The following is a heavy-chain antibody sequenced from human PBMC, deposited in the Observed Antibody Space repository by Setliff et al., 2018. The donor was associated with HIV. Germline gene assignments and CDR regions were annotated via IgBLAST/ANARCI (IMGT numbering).Heavy chain of an antibody. V-gene: IGHV1-2*06. J-gene: IGHJ6*03. CDR2: INPNSGGT. CDR1: GYTFTGYY. Sequence: ASVKVSCKASGYTFTGYYMHWVRQAPGQGLEWMGRINPNSGGTNYAQKFQGRVTMTRDTSISTAYMELSRLRSDDTAVYYCARNYYDSSGYRNYYYYYYMDVWGKGTTVTVSS. D-gene: IGHD3-22*01. CDR3: ARNYYDSSGYRNYYYYYYMDV.